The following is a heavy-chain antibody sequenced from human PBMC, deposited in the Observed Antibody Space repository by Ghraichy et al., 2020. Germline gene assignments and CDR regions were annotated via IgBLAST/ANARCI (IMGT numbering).Heavy chain of an antibody. CDR3: AKDLSGAHNWFDP. V-gene: IGHV3-23*01. J-gene: IGHJ5*02. CDR1: GFTFSSYT. D-gene: IGHD2-15*01. CDR2: IRGGGDTT. Sequence: GGSLRLSCAASGFTFSSYTMNWVHQAPGKGLEWVSDIRGGGDTTYYADSVKGRFTISRDNSKNTLYLQMNSLRSEDTAVYYCAKDLSGAHNWFDPWGQGTLVTVS.